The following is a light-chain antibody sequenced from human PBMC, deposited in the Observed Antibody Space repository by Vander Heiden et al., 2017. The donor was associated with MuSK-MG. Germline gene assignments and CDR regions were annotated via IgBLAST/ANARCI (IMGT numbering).Light chain of an antibody. Sequence: QSALTQPASVSGSPGQSITISCTGTSSDVGGYNYVSWYQQHPGKAPKLMSYDVSNRPSGVSNRFSGSKSGNTASLTISGLQAEDEADYYCSSYTSSSTLYVFGTGTKVTVL. CDR2: DVS. J-gene: IGLJ1*01. CDR1: SSDVGGYNY. CDR3: SSYTSSSTLYV. V-gene: IGLV2-14*01.